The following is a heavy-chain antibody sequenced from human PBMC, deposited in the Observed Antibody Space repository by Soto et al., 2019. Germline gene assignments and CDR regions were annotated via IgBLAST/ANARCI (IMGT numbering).Heavy chain of an antibody. CDR2: IIPIFGTT. Sequence: SVKVSCKGSGGTFSSYAISWVRQAPGQGLEWMGGIIPIFGTTNHAQKFQGRVTITADESTSTAYMELSSLRSEDTAVYYCARDCDFWSGYYSKPLRLYCYGMDVWRRGSTVTVSS. D-gene: IGHD3-3*01. CDR3: ARDCDFWSGYYSKPLRLYCYGMDV. V-gene: IGHV1-69*13. J-gene: IGHJ6*01. CDR1: GGTFSSYA.